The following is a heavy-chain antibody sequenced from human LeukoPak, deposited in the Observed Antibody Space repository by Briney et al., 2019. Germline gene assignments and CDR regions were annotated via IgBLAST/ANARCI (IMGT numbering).Heavy chain of an antibody. D-gene: IGHD3-22*01. CDR2: ISGSGGST. V-gene: IGHV3-23*01. CDR3: AKDLVFYYDSSGPFDP. CDR1: GFTFSSYG. Sequence: GGSLRLSCAASGFTFSSYGMSWVRQAPGKGLEWVSAISGSGGSTYYADSVKGRFTISRDNSKNTLYLQMNSLRAEDTAVYYCAKDLVFYYDSSGPFDPWGQGTLVTVSS. J-gene: IGHJ5*02.